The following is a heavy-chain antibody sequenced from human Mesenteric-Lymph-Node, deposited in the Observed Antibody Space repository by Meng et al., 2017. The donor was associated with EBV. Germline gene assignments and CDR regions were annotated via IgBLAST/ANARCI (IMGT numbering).Heavy chain of an antibody. Sequence: ELQEWGPGLGKPSGTLSLTCSVSGGSITSDYYYWGWIRQPPGKGLEWIGSMYYSGITYYNSSLKSRVTISADTSKNQFSLKLSSVTAADTAVYDCAIGYSSGWCVYWGQGTLVTVSS. CDR2: MYYSGIT. V-gene: IGHV4-39*07. J-gene: IGHJ4*02. CDR3: AIGYSSGWCVY. CDR1: GGSITSDYYY. D-gene: IGHD6-19*01.